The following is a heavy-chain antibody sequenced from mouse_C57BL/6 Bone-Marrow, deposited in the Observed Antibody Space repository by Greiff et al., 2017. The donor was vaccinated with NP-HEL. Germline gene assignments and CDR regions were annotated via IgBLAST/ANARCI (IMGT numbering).Heavy chain of an antibody. Sequence: EVQVVESEGGLVQPGSSMKLSCTASGFTFSDYYMAWVRQVPEKGLEWVANINYDGSSTYYLDSLKSRFIISRDNAKNIRYLQMSSLKAEDTATYYCARDGGLLDYWGQGTTLTVSS. CDR2: INYDGSST. V-gene: IGHV5-16*01. J-gene: IGHJ2*01. CDR1: GFTFSDYY. CDR3: ARDGGLLDY. D-gene: IGHD2-10*01.